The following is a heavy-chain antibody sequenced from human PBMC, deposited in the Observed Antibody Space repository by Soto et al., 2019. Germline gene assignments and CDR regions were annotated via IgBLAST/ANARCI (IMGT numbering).Heavy chain of an antibody. V-gene: IGHV4-30-2*01. CDR3: ARVFMTTVTYFDY. J-gene: IGHJ4*02. CDR1: GGSISSGGYS. CDR2: IYHSGST. D-gene: IGHD4-17*01. Sequence: SETLSLTCAVSGGSISSGGYSWSWIRQPPGKGLEWIGYIYHSGSTYYNPSLKSRATISVDRSKNQFSLKLSSVTAADTAVYYCARVFMTTVTYFDYWGQGTLVTVSS.